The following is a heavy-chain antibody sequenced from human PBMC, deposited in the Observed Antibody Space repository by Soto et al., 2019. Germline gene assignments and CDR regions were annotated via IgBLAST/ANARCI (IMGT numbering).Heavy chain of an antibody. Sequence: QVQLVQSGAEVKKPGASVKVSCKASGYTFTSYGISWVRQAPGQGLEWMGWISAYNGNTNYAQKLQGRVTMTTDTSTSTAYMELRRMRSDDSVVYSCAGDRQYISAWYVQSAVYIWGQGTMVTVSS. J-gene: IGHJ3*02. CDR3: AGDRQYISAWYVQSAVYI. CDR2: ISAYNGNT. CDR1: GYTFTSYG. D-gene: IGHD6-19*01. V-gene: IGHV1-18*01.